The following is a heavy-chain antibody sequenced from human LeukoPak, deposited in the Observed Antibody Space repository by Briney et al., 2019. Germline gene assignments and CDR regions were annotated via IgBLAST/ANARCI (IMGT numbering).Heavy chain of an antibody. CDR3: ARGGGYCSSTSCPKYNWFDP. CDR1: GGSFSGYY. CDR2: INHSGST. Sequence: SETLSLTCAVYGGSFSGYYWSWIRQPPGKGLEWIGEINHSGSTNCNPSLKSRVTISVDTSKNQFSLKLSSVTAADTAVYYCARGGGYCSSTSCPKYNWFDPWGQGTLVTVSS. D-gene: IGHD2-2*01. J-gene: IGHJ5*02. V-gene: IGHV4-34*01.